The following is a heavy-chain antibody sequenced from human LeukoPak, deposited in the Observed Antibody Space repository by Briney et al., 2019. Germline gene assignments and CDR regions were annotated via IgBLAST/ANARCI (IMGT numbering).Heavy chain of an antibody. CDR2: ISGRGDTI. V-gene: IGHV3-23*01. CDR1: GFTFSNYL. Sequence: PGGSLRLSCAASGFTFSNYLMAWVRQAPGEGLEWVSGISGRGDTIYYADSVKGRCTVSRDNSKNTLYLQMSSLRADDTAVYYCAKSLSQTPIDYWGQGTLVTVSS. J-gene: IGHJ4*02. D-gene: IGHD2-15*01. CDR3: AKSLSQTPIDY.